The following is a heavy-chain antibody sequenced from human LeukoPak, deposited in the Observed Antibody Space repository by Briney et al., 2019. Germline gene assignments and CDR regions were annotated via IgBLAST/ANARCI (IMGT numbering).Heavy chain of an antibody. D-gene: IGHD2-2*01. J-gene: IGHJ4*02. CDR1: GYTFTGYY. CDR3: AREDIVLVSAAKDY. V-gene: IGHV1-2*02. Sequence: ASVKVSCKASGYTFTGYYLHWVRQAPGQGLEWVGWINPNSGVTNYAQKFQGRVTMTRDTSVSTAYMELRRLRSDDTAVYYCAREDIVLVSAAKDYWGQGTLVTVSS. CDR2: INPNSGVT.